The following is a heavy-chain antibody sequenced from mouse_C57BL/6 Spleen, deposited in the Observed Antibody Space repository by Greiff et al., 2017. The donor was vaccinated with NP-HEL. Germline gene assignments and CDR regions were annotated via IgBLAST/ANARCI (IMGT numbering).Heavy chain of an antibody. Sequence: QVQLQQPGAELVRPGTSVKLSCKASGYTFTSYWMHWVKQRPGQGLEWIGVIDPSDSYTNYNQKFKGKATLTVDTSSSTAYMQLSSLTSEDSAVYYCARRWLPYYAMDYWGQGTSVTVSS. CDR2: IDPSDSYT. D-gene: IGHD2-3*01. CDR3: ARRWLPYYAMDY. CDR1: GYTFTSYW. J-gene: IGHJ4*01. V-gene: IGHV1-59*01.